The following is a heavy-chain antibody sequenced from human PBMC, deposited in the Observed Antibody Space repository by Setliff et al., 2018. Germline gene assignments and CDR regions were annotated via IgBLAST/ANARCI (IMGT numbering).Heavy chain of an antibody. V-gene: IGHV4-61*09. J-gene: IGHJ4*02. CDR1: GGSINSRTYY. Sequence: SETLSLTCTVSGGSINSRTYYWSWIRQSAGQGLEWIGHIYTSWSTVYNPSLKSRVTMSVDTSKNQFSLELASVTAADTAVYYCARGGTYRYFDYWGQGALVTVSS. CDR2: IYTSWST. CDR3: ARGGTYRYFDY.